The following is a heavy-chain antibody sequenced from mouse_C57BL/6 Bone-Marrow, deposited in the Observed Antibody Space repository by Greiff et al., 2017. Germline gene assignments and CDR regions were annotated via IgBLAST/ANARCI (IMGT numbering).Heavy chain of an antibody. CDR1: GYTFTSYG. Sequence: VQLQESGAELARPGASVKLSCKASGYTFTSYGISWVKQRTGQGLEWIGEIYPRSGNTYYNEKFKGKATLTADKSSSTAYMELRSLTSEDSAVYFCARAGRGSRAYGGQGTLVTVSA. CDR3: ARAGRGSRAY. D-gene: IGHD1-1*01. CDR2: IYPRSGNT. J-gene: IGHJ3*01. V-gene: IGHV1-81*01.